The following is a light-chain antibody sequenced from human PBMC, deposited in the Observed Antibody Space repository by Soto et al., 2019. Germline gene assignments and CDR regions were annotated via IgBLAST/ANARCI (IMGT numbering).Light chain of an antibody. CDR1: RTVSSSY. V-gene: IGKV3-20*01. J-gene: IGKJ1*01. CDR2: GTS. Sequence: EIVLTQSPGTLSLSPGERATLSCRASRTVSSSYLAWYQQKPGQAPRLLIYGTSSRATGIPDRFSGSGSGTAFTLTISRLEPEDFAVYYCQQYGSSPRTFGQGTKVEIK. CDR3: QQYGSSPRT.